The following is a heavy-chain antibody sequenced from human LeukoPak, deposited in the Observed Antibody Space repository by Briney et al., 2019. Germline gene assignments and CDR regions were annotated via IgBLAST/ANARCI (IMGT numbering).Heavy chain of an antibody. CDR1: GFTFNAFG. CDR2: IGTTSGAI. Sequence: GGSLRLSCAASGFTFNAFGMNWVRQAPGKGLEWVSYIGTTSGAIYYADSVKGRFTISRDNSENTLYLQMNSLRAEDTAMYYCARGNSGSYYRAIDYWGQGTLVTVSS. J-gene: IGHJ4*02. D-gene: IGHD1-26*01. CDR3: ARGNSGSYYRAIDY. V-gene: IGHV3-48*01.